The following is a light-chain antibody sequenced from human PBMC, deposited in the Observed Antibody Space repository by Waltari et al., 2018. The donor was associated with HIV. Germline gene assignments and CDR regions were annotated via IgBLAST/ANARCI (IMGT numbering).Light chain of an antibody. CDR2: EIT. V-gene: IGLV2-8*01. Sequence: QSALTQPPSASGFPGQSVTISCTGTSSDVGSSNYVAWYQQYPGKAPKLLIYEITKRPSGVPDRFSGSKSGNTASLTVSWLQAEDEADYYCSSSAGGDTLVFGGGTKLTVL. CDR3: SSSAGGDTLV. CDR1: SSDVGSSNY. J-gene: IGLJ3*02.